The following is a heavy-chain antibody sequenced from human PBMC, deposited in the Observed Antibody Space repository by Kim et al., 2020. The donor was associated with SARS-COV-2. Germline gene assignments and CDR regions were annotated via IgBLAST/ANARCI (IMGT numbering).Heavy chain of an antibody. Sequence: SGSYIYSPESVKGRFTISRDKAKKSLYLQMNSLRAEDTAVYYCAREGGTDWGQGTLVTVSS. V-gene: IGHV3-21*01. CDR3: AREGGTD. CDR2: SGSYI. J-gene: IGHJ4*02.